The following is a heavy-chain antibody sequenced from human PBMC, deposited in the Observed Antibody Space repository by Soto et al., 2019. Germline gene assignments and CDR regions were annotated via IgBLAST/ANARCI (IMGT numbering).Heavy chain of an antibody. Sequence: PSETLSLTCTFSGCSISSGDYYWSWIRQPPGKGLEWIGYIYYSGSTYYNPSLKSRVTISVDTSKNQFSLKLSSVTAADTAVYYCAREDFYGSNIFDYWGQGTLVTVSS. CDR3: AREDFYGSNIFDY. CDR1: GCSISSGDYY. J-gene: IGHJ4*02. D-gene: IGHD3-10*01. CDR2: IYYSGST. V-gene: IGHV4-30-4*01.